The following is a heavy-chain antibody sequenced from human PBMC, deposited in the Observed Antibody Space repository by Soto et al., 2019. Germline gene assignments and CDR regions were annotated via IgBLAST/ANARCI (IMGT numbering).Heavy chain of an antibody. Sequence: ASVKVSSKASGYTFTSYDINWVRQATGQGLEWMGWMNPNSGNTGYAQKFQGRVTMTRNTSISTPYMELSSLSSEDTAVYYWARSGTHDYGDFDYWGKGTLVTVSS. D-gene: IGHD4-17*01. CDR2: MNPNSGNT. CDR1: GYTFTSYD. CDR3: ARSGTHDYGDFDY. V-gene: IGHV1-8*01. J-gene: IGHJ4*02.